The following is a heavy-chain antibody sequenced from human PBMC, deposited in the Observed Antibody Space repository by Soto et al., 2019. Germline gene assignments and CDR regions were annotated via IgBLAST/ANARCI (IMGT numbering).Heavy chain of an antibody. J-gene: IGHJ4*02. V-gene: IGHV4-31*03. CDR2: IYYSGST. CDR1: GGSISSGAYY. D-gene: IGHD2-15*01. Sequence: QVQLQESGPGLVKPSQTLSLTCTVSGGSISSGAYYWSWIRQHPGKGLEWIGYIYYSGSTYYNPSLQXRXTXSXXPSKNQFSLKLSSVTAADTAVYYCASRSGARYYDYWGQGTLVTVSS. CDR3: ASRSGARYYDY.